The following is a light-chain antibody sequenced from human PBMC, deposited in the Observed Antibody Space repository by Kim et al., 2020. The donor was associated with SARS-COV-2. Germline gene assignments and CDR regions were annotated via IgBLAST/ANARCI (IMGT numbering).Light chain of an antibody. J-gene: IGLJ2*01. CDR2: EVN. Sequence: QSALTQPASVSGSPGQSITISCTGTSSDVGSYNLVSWYQQHPGKAPKLMIHEVNKRPSGVSARFSGSKSGNTASLTISGLQAEDEADYSCCSYTGSSTFVFGGGTQLTVL. CDR1: SSDVGSYNL. CDR3: CSYTGSSTFV. V-gene: IGLV2-23*02.